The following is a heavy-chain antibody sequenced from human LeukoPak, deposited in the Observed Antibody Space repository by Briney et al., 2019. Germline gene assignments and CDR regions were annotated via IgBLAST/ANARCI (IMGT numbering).Heavy chain of an antibody. J-gene: IGHJ4*02. D-gene: IGHD6-13*01. CDR1: GFTFYNYD. Sequence: PGGSLRLSCAAYGFTFYNYDMNWVRQAPGKGLEWVSSISSSSSSIYYTDSVKGRFTISRDNTKNSLYLQMNSLGAEDTAVYFCAKEGRSTTPGYWGQGTLVTVSS. CDR3: AKEGRSTTPGY. V-gene: IGHV3-21*01. CDR2: ISSSSSSI.